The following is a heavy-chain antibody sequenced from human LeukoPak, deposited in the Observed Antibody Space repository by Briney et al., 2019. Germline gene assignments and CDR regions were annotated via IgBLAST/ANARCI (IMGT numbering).Heavy chain of an antibody. Sequence: ASVKVSCKASGGTLGSYAISWVRQPPGQGLEWMGRIIPILGIANYAQKLQGRVTMTTDTSTSTAYMELRSLRSDDTAVYYCARDPSGSLPWGQGTLVTVSS. CDR1: GGTLGSYA. CDR3: ARDPSGSLP. D-gene: IGHD3-10*01. V-gene: IGHV1-69*04. J-gene: IGHJ4*02. CDR2: IIPILGIA.